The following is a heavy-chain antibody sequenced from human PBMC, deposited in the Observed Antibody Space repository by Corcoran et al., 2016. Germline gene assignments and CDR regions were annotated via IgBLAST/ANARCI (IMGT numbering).Heavy chain of an antibody. Sequence: EVQLVESGGGLVKPGGSLRLSCAASGFTFSNAWMNWVRQAPGKGLAWVGRIKSKTDGGTTDYAAPVKGKFTISRDDSKNTLYLQMNSLKTEDTAVYYCTTVDYDFWSGSHPPYDYYYGMDVWGQGTTVTVSS. CDR1: GFTFSNAW. D-gene: IGHD3-3*01. CDR2: IKSKTDGGTT. V-gene: IGHV3-15*07. CDR3: TTVDYDFWSGSHPPYDYYYGMDV. J-gene: IGHJ6*02.